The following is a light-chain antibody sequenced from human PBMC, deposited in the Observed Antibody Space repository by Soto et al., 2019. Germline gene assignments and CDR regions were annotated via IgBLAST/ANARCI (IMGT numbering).Light chain of an antibody. V-gene: IGLV2-14*01. J-gene: IGLJ1*01. CDR1: SSDVGGYTY. CDR3: SSYTSSSTPYV. Sequence: QSVLTQPAAVSGSPGQSITIPCSGTSSDVGGYTYVSWYQQHPGKAPKVIIYEVSNRPSGVSSRFSGSKSGKTASLTISGLQAEDEADYYCSSYTSSSTPYVFGTGTKVTVL. CDR2: EVS.